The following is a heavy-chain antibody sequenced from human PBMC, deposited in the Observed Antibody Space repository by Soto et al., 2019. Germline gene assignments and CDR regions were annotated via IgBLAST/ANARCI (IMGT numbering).Heavy chain of an antibody. Sequence: GGSLRLSCAASGFTFSSYAMSWVRQAPGKGLEWVSAISGSGGSTYYADSVKGRFTISRDNSKNTLYLQMNSLRAEDTAVYYCAKDRDRGYSGYDWDYWGQGTLVTVSS. CDR1: GFTFSSYA. J-gene: IGHJ4*02. CDR2: ISGSGGST. CDR3: AKDRDRGYSGYDWDY. V-gene: IGHV3-23*01. D-gene: IGHD5-12*01.